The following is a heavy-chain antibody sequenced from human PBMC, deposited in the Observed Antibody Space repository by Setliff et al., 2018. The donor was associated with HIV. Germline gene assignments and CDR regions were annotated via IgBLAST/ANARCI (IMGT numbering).Heavy chain of an antibody. J-gene: IGHJ4*02. CDR3: AKKGNGDYHFDY. CDR2: INNGGNT. Sequence: SETLSLTCTVSGYSISSGYYWGWIRQTPGKGLEWIGSINNGGNTYHSPALTTRVTMSVDTSKNKFSLKLSSVTAVDTAVYYCAKKGNGDYHFDYWGQGTLVTVS. CDR1: GYSISSGYY. V-gene: IGHV4-38-2*02. D-gene: IGHD4-17*01.